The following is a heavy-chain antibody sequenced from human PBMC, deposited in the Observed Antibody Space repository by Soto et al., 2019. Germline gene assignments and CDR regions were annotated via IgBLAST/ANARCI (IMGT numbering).Heavy chain of an antibody. V-gene: IGHV4-31*03. D-gene: IGHD2-15*01. J-gene: IGHJ4*02. CDR1: GGSISSGGYY. CDR2: IYYSGST. CDR3: PRDAGVVPFDY. Sequence: TLSLTCTVSGGSISSGGYYWSRIRQHPGKGLEWIGYIYYSGSTYYNPSLKSRVTISVDTSKNQFSLKLSSVTAADTAVYYCPRDAGVVPFDYWGQGTLVTVSS.